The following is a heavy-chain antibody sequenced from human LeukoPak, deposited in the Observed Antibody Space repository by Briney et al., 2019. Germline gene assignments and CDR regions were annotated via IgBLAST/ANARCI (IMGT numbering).Heavy chain of an antibody. J-gene: IGHJ4*02. V-gene: IGHV1-18*01. D-gene: IGHD2/OR15-2a*01. CDR2: ISARNGNT. CDR1: GYTFTDYG. CDR3: ARDHALWSNCFDY. Sequence: GPSVKVSCKASGYTFTDYGITWVRQAPGQGLEWMGWISARNGNTNYPQRLQGRVTMTTDTSTSTAYMELRSLTSDDTAVYYCARDHALWSNCFDYWGQGSLVTVSS.